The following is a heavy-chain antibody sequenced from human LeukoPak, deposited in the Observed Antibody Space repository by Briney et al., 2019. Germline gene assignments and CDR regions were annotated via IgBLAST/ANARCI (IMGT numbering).Heavy chain of an antibody. Sequence: SDTLSLTCAVSGDSISRSDWRAWIRQPPGKGLEWLGNIYYSGRIYPNPSLQTRVTMSVDSSKNQFSLRLGSVTAVDTAVYYCAKTRSGTYYGDSFDIWGQGILVTVSS. CDR1: GDSISRSDW. D-gene: IGHD1-26*01. J-gene: IGHJ3*02. CDR3: AKTRSGTYYGDSFDI. V-gene: IGHV4-28*05. CDR2: IYYSGRI.